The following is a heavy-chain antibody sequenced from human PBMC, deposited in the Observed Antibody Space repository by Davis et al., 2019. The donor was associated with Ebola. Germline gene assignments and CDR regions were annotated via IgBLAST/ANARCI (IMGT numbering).Heavy chain of an antibody. CDR1: GYSFTSNI. V-gene: IGHV1-3*01. CDR2: INGGNGNT. D-gene: IGHD6-6*01. Sequence: ASVKVSCKTPGYSFTSNIMHWVRQAPGQRLEWVGWINGGNGNTKYSQKFQGRVTISRDTSATILYLELNSLRSEDTAVYYCARPTSRGAFDIWGQGTMVTVSS. J-gene: IGHJ3*02. CDR3: ARPTSRGAFDI.